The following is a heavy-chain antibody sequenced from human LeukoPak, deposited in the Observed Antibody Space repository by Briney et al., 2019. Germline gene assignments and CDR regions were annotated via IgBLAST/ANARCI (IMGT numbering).Heavy chain of an antibody. D-gene: IGHD2-15*01. CDR3: ATLCSGGFCYVDY. CDR2: FVPSVDVA. J-gene: IGHJ4*02. Sequence: SVKVSCKASGGTFPNYDISWVRQAPGQGLEWMGRFVPSVDVANYSPKFRGRVTITADKSTTTVFMELSSLRSEDTAVYYCATLCSGGFCYVDYWGQGTLVTVSS. CDR1: GGTFPNYD. V-gene: IGHV1-69*04.